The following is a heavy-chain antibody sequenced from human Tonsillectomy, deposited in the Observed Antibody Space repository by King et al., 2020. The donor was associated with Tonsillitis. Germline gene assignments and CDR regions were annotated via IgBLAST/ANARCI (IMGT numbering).Heavy chain of an antibody. Sequence: VQLVESGGGLVQPGRSLRLSCAASGFTFDDYAMHWVRQAPGKGLEWVSGISWNSGSIGYADSVKGRFTISRDNAKNSLYLQMNSLRAEDTALYYCAKDITXSNWAVXVGFDYWGQGTLVTVSS. V-gene: IGHV3-9*01. J-gene: IGHJ4*02. CDR2: ISWNSGSI. CDR3: AKDITXSNWAVXVGFDY. CDR1: GFTFDDYA. D-gene: IGHD3-22*01.